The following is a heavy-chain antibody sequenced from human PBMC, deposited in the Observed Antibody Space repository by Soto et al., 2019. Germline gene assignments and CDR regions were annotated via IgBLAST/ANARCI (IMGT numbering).Heavy chain of an antibody. CDR3: ARDLGGDEVFRAFDI. D-gene: IGHD2-21*01. J-gene: IGHJ3*02. CDR1: GGTFSSYT. V-gene: IGHV1-69*08. Sequence: QVQLVQSGAEVKKPVSSVKVSCKASGGTFSSYTISWVRQAPGQGLEWMGRIIPILGIANYAQKFQGRVTITADKSTSTAYMELSSLRSEDTAVYYCARDLGGDEVFRAFDIWGQGTMVTVSS. CDR2: IIPILGIA.